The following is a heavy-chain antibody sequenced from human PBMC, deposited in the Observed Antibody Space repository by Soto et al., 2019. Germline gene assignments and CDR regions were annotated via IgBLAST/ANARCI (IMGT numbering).Heavy chain of an antibody. V-gene: IGHV3-11*01. D-gene: IGHD6-19*01. CDR1: GFTFSNYY. CDR3: ARSYSRGWEFDY. CDR2: ISSTGRTI. Sequence: PGGSLRLSCGASGFTFSNYYMSWIRQAPGKGLEWVSYISSTGRTIYYADSVKGRFTVSRDNAQNSLSLKLNSLRVEDTAVYYCARSYSRGWEFDYWGKGTQVTVSS. J-gene: IGHJ4*02.